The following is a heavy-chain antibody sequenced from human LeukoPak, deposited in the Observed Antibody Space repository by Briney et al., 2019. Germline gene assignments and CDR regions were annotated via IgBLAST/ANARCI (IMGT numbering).Heavy chain of an antibody. CDR3: ARADPNAVGGAFDI. CDR1: GGSISSSSYY. Sequence: SETLSLTCTVSGGSISSSSYYSGWIRQPPGKGLEWIGSIYYSGSTYYNPSLKSRVTISVDTSKNQFSLKLSSVTAADTAVYYCARADPNAVGGAFDIWGQGTMVTVSS. D-gene: IGHD6-19*01. J-gene: IGHJ3*02. V-gene: IGHV4-39*07. CDR2: IYYSGST.